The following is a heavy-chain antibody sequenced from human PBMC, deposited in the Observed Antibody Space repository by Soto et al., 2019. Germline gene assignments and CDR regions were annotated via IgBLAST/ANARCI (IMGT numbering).Heavy chain of an antibody. CDR2: IIPIFGTA. V-gene: IGHV1-69*06. J-gene: IGHJ6*02. CDR3: AREVYDFWSGYYYYGMDV. CDR1: GGTFSSYA. D-gene: IGHD3-3*01. Sequence: SVKVSCKASGGTFSSYAISWVRQAPGQGLEWMGGIIPIFGTANYAQKFQGRVTITADKSTSTAYMELSSLRSEDTAVYYCAREVYDFWSGYYYYGMDVWGQGNTVTV.